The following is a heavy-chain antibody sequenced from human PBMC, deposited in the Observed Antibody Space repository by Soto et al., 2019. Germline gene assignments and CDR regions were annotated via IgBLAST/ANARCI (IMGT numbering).Heavy chain of an antibody. V-gene: IGHV1-69*01. CDR2: IIPIFGTA. D-gene: IGHD5-12*01. CDR3: ARGDIVAPIQYYSYGMDV. CDR1: GGTFSSYA. J-gene: IGHJ6*02. Sequence: QVQLVQSGAEVKKPGSSVKVSCKASGGTFSSYAISWVRQAPGQGLEWMGGIIPIFGTANYAQKFQGRVTITADESTSTDYMELSSMRSEDTAVYYCARGDIVAPIQYYSYGMDVWGQGTTVTVSS.